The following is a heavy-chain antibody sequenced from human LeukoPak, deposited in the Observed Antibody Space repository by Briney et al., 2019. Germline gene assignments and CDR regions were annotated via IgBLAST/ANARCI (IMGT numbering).Heavy chain of an antibody. V-gene: IGHV3-30*02. Sequence: GGSLRLSCAASGFTFSSYGMHWVRQAPGKGLEWVAFIRYDGSNKYYADSVKGRFTISRDNSKNTLYLQMNSLRAEDTAVYYCARAGGYSSSWYYFDYWGQGTLVTVSS. J-gene: IGHJ4*02. CDR3: ARAGGYSSSWYYFDY. CDR1: GFTFSSYG. CDR2: IRYDGSNK. D-gene: IGHD6-13*01.